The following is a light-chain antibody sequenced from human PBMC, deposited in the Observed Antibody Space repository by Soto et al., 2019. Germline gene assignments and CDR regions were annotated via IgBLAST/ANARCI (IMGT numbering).Light chain of an antibody. CDR2: DVN. CDR1: SSDVGGYNY. V-gene: IGLV2-14*01. Sequence: QSALTQTASVSGSPGQSIAISCTGTSSDVGGYNYVCWYQQHPGKAPKLMIYDVNIRPSGVSDRFSGSKSGNTASLTISGLQAQDEADYYCSSYTSSNTLVFGTGTKVTVL. CDR3: SSYTSSNTLV. J-gene: IGLJ1*01.